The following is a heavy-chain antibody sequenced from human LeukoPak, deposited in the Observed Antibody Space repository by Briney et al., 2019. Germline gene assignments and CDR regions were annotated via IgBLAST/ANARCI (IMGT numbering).Heavy chain of an antibody. Sequence: SETLSLTCTVSGGSISSSSYYWGWIRQPPGKGLEWIGRIYYSGSTYYNPSLKSRVTISVDTSKNQSSLKLSSVTAADTAVYFCARGPYSYDSSGAFDIWGQGTMVTVSS. J-gene: IGHJ3*02. CDR3: ARGPYSYDSSGAFDI. CDR1: GGSISSSSYY. V-gene: IGHV4-39*07. D-gene: IGHD3-22*01. CDR2: IYYSGST.